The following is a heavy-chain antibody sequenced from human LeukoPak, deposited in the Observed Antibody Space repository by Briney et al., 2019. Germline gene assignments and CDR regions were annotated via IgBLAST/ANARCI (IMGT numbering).Heavy chain of an antibody. CDR3: ARDRIAVAASLGENPGVLDWFDP. V-gene: IGHV3-30-3*01. J-gene: IGHJ5*02. CDR2: ISYDGSNK. CDR1: GFTFSSYA. Sequence: GGSLRLSCAASGFTFSSYAMHWVRQAPGKGLEWVAVISYDGSNKYYADSVKGRFTISRDNSKNTLYLQMNSLRAEDTAVYYCARDRIAVAASLGENPGVLDWFDPWGQGTLVTVSS. D-gene: IGHD6-19*01.